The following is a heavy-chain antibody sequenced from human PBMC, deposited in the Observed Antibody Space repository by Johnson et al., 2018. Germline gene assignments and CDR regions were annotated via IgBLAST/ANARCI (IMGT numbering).Heavy chain of an antibody. CDR1: GFILSDYY. CDR2: SRNKATSYTT. V-gene: IGHV3-72*01. J-gene: IGHJ3*02. Sequence: VQLVESGGGLVQPGGSLRLSCAASGFILSDYYMEWVRQAPGKGLEWIARSRNKATSYTTEYVASVKGRFSIARDKSKNTLFLQMNSLRAEDTAVYYCARNYGGNWGKVFDIGGQGTMVTVSS. D-gene: IGHD4-23*01. CDR3: ARNYGGNWGKVFDI.